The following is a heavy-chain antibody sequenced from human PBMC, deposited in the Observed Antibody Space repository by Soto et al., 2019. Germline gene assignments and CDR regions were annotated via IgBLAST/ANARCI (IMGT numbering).Heavy chain of an antibody. J-gene: IGHJ5*02. CDR3: ARDDFWSGYSGWFDP. CDR1: GYTFTSYG. Sequence: ASVKVSCKASGYTFTSYGISWVLQAPGQGLEWMGWISAYNGNTNYAQKLQGRVTMTTDTSTSTAYMELRSLRSDDTAVYYCARDDFWSGYSGWFDPWGQGTLVTVSS. CDR2: ISAYNGNT. D-gene: IGHD3-3*01. V-gene: IGHV1-18*01.